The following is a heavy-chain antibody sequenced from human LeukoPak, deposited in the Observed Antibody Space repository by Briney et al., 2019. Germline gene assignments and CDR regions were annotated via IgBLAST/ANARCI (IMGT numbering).Heavy chain of an antibody. CDR2: ISAYNGNT. CDR3: AVCSSTSCYMGKVYYYGMDV. J-gene: IGHJ6*02. V-gene: IGHV1-18*01. D-gene: IGHD2-2*02. CDR1: GYTFTIYG. Sequence: ASVKVSCKASGYTFTIYGISWVRQAPGQGLEWMGWISAYNGNTNYAQKLQGRVTMTTDTSTSTAYMELRSLRSDDTAVYYCAVCSSTSCYMGKVYYYGMDVWGQGTTVTVSS.